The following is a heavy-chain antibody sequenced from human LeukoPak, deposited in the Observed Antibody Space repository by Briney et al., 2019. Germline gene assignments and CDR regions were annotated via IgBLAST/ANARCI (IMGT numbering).Heavy chain of an antibody. Sequence: GGSLRLSCEASGFIFSDCWMSWIRQTPGKGLEWVANIKDDGSQIYYVDSVKGRFTISRDNAKNTLSLQMDSLGTEDTAVYYCARELGVGVIGDAFDMWGQGTMVTVSS. CDR3: ARELGVGVIGDAFDM. CDR1: GFIFSDCW. D-gene: IGHD3-22*01. V-gene: IGHV3-7*01. J-gene: IGHJ3*02. CDR2: IKDDGSQI.